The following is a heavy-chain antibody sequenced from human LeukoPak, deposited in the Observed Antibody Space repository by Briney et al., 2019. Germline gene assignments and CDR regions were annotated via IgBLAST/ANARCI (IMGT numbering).Heavy chain of an antibody. CDR1: GGTFSSYA. D-gene: IGHD2-2*01. V-gene: IGHV1-69*01. CDR2: IIPIFGTA. CDR3: ASHCSSTSCSPFDC. Sequence: GSSVKVSCKASGGTFSSYAISWVRQAPGQGLEWMGGIIPIFGTANYAQKFQGRVTITADESTSTAYMELSSLRSEDTAVHYCASHCSSTSCSPFDCWRQGPLVTVSS. J-gene: IGHJ4*02.